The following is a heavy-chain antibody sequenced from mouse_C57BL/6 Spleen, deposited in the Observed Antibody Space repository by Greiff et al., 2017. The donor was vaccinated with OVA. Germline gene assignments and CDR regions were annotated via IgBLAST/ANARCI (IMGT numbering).Heavy chain of an antibody. J-gene: IGHJ4*01. Sequence: QVQLQQSGPGLVQPSQSLSITCTVSGFSLTSYGVHWVRQSPGKGLEWLGVIWRGGSTDYNAAFMSRLSITKDNSKSQVFFKMNSLQADDTAIYYCAKPIYDGYYAYAMDYWGQGTSVTVSS. D-gene: IGHD2-3*01. CDR1: GFSLTSYG. CDR3: AKPIYDGYYAYAMDY. V-gene: IGHV2-5*01. CDR2: IWRGGST.